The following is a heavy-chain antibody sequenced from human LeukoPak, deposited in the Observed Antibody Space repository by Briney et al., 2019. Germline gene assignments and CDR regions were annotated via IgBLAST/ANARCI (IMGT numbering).Heavy chain of an antibody. J-gene: IGHJ4*02. V-gene: IGHV3-23*01. D-gene: IGHD1-1*01. CDR2: LSGSGGTT. CDR1: GFTFSSYA. CDR3: AKGSSTNSYYFGS. Sequence: GGSLRLSCVASGFTFSSYAMSWVRQAPGKGLEWLSGLSGSGGTTYYADSVKGRFTIPRDNSKNTLYLQMDTLRAEDTAVYYCAKGSSTNSYYFGSWGPGTLVTVSS.